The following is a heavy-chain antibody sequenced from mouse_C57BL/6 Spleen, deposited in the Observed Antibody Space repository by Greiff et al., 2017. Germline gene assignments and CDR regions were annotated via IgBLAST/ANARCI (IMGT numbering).Heavy chain of an antibody. Sequence: EVMLVESGGGLVKPGGSLKLSCAASGFTFSSYAMSWVRQTPEKRLEWVATISDGGSYTYYPDNVKGRFTISRDNAKNNLYLQMSHLKSEDTAMYYCARESYGYFDYRGQGTTLTVSS. V-gene: IGHV5-4*01. CDR3: ARESYGYFDY. D-gene: IGHD1-1*02. CDR2: ISDGGSYT. J-gene: IGHJ2*01. CDR1: GFTFSSYA.